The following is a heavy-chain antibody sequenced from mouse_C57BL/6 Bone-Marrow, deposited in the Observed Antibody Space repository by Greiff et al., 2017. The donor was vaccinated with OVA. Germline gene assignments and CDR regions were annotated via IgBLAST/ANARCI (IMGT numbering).Heavy chain of an antibody. V-gene: IGHV14-3*01. CDR3: VRDYYGSSSYFDY. D-gene: IGHD1-1*01. J-gene: IGHJ2*01. Sequence: EVKLEESVAELVRPGASVKLSCTASGFNIKNTYMHWVKQRPEQGLEWIGRIDPANGNTKYAPKFQGKATITADTSSNTAYLQLSSLTSEDTAIYYCVRDYYGSSSYFDYWGQGTTLTVSS. CDR1: GFNIKNTY. CDR2: IDPANGNT.